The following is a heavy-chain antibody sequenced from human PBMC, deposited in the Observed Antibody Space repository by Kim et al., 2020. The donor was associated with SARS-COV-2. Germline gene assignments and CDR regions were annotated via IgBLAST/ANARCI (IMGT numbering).Heavy chain of an antibody. J-gene: IGHJ6*02. CDR3: AKGPTGRDSSGYYQNYYYDYGMDG. CDR2: ISGSGGST. Sequence: GGSLRLSCAASGFTFSSYAMSWVRQAPGKGLEWVSAISGSGGSTYYADSVKGRFTISRDNSKNTLYLQMNSLRAEDTAVYYCAKGPTGRDSSGYYQNYYYDYGMDGWGQGTTVSVSS. V-gene: IGHV3-23*01. CDR1: GFTFSSYA. D-gene: IGHD3-22*01.